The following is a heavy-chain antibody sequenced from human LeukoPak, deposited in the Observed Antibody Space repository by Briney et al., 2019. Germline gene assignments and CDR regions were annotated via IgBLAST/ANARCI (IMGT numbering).Heavy chain of an antibody. J-gene: IGHJ4*02. CDR1: GGTFSSYA. Sequence: AASVRVSCKASGGTFSSYAISWVRQAPGQGLEWMGRIIPILGIANYAQKFQGRVTITADKSTSTAYMELSSLRSEDTAVYYCARVGIQLWYDYWGQGTLVTVS. CDR2: IIPILGIA. CDR3: ARVGIQLWYDY. V-gene: IGHV1-69*04. D-gene: IGHD5-18*01.